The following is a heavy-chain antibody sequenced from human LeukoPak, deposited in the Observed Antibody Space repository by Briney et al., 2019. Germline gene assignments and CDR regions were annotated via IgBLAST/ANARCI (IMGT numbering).Heavy chain of an antibody. J-gene: IGHJ6*03. CDR2: ISSSSSYI. Sequence: GGSLRLSCAASGFTFSSYSMNWVRQAPGKGLEWVSSISSSSSYIYYADSVKGRFTISRDNAKNSLYLQMNNLRAEDTAVYYCARESYNWNPRQNYYMDVWGKGTTVTVSS. V-gene: IGHV3-21*01. CDR3: ARESYNWNPRQNYYMDV. D-gene: IGHD1-20*01. CDR1: GFTFSSYS.